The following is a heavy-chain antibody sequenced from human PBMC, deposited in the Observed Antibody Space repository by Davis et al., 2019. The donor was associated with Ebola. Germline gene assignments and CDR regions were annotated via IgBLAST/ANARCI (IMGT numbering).Heavy chain of an antibody. CDR2: IYHSGST. Sequence: MPSETLSLTCAVSGGSISSGGYSWSWIRQPPGKGLEWIGYIYHSGSTYYNPSLKSRVTISVDRSKNQFSLKLSSVTAADTAVYYCARAYYDIRFDPWGQGTLVTVSS. CDR1: GGSISSGGYS. V-gene: IGHV4-30-2*01. D-gene: IGHD3-9*01. CDR3: ARAYYDIRFDP. J-gene: IGHJ5*02.